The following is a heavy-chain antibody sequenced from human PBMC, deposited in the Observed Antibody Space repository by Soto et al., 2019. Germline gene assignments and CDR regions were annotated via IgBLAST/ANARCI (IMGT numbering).Heavy chain of an antibody. CDR2: INAYNGNT. V-gene: IGHV1-18*01. CDR3: ARDHPYYVYGMDV. J-gene: IGHJ6*02. CDR1: GYTFNSYG. Sequence: ASVKVSCKASGYTFNSYGISWVRQAPGQRLEWMAWINAYNGNTNYAPKFQGRVTMTTDTSTSTAYLELSSLRSEDTSVYYCARDHPYYVYGMDVWGQGTTVTVSS.